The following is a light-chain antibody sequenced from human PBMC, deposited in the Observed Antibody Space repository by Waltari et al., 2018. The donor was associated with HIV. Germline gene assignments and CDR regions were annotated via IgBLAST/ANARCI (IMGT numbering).Light chain of an antibody. J-gene: IGKJ4*01. Sequence: IQLTQSPSFLSASVGERLTITCRATQGVGSYLGWYQQKPGKAPNLLIYSVSILQTGVPSRFSGSGSGTEFTLTITDLQPEDFATYDCQQLKTYPLSFGGGTKVEIE. CDR1: QGVGSY. CDR2: SVS. CDR3: QQLKTYPLS. V-gene: IGKV1-9*01.